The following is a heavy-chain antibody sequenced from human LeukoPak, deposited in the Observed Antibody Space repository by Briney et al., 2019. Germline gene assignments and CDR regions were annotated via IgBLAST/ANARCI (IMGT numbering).Heavy chain of an antibody. J-gene: IGHJ4*02. Sequence: SETLSLTCNVSGASISDYYWGWIRQPPGKGLEWIGSIYYSGSTYYNPSLKSRVTISVDTSKNQFSLKLSSVTAADTAVYYCARERDTMVRGATYFDYWGQGTLVTVSS. CDR1: GASISDYY. CDR3: ARERDTMVRGATYFDY. D-gene: IGHD3-10*01. CDR2: IYYSGST. V-gene: IGHV4-39*07.